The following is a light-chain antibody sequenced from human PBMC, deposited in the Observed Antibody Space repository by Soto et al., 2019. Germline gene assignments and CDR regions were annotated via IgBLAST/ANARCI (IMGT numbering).Light chain of an antibody. Sequence: QSALTQPPSVSGSPGQSVAISCTGTSSDVGSSNGVSWYQQPPGTAPKLMIYDVNNRPSGVPDRFSGPKSGNTASLTISGLQAEDEADYYCSSYTSSNTYVFGTGTKLTVL. J-gene: IGLJ1*01. CDR3: SSYTSSNTYV. CDR1: SSDVGSSNG. CDR2: DVN. V-gene: IGLV2-18*02.